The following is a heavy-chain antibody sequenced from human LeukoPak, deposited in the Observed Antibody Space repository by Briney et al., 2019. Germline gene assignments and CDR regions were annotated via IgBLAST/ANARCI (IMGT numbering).Heavy chain of an antibody. Sequence: GGSLRLSCAASGFTFSSYAMSWVRQAPGKGLEWVSAISGSGGSTYYADSVKGRFTISRDNSKNTLYLQMNSMRAEDTAVYYCAKRRTIFGVDPVTYWGQGTLVTVSS. CDR2: ISGSGGST. CDR3: AKRRTIFGVDPVTY. V-gene: IGHV3-23*01. D-gene: IGHD3-3*01. J-gene: IGHJ4*02. CDR1: GFTFSSYA.